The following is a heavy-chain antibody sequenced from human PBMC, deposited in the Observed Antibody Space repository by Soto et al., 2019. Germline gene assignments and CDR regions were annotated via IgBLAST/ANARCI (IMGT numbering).Heavy chain of an antibody. J-gene: IGHJ5*02. CDR1: GGSISSSSYY. V-gene: IGHV4-39*01. D-gene: IGHD3-10*01. Sequence: QLQLQESGPGLVKPSETLSLTCTVSGGSISSSSYYWGWIRQPPGKGLEWIGSIYYSGSTYYNPSLKSRVTISVDTPKNQFSLKLSSVTAADTAVYYCARRRRSSTSGSYRLDPWGQGTLVTVSP. CDR2: IYYSGST. CDR3: ARRRRSSTSGSYRLDP.